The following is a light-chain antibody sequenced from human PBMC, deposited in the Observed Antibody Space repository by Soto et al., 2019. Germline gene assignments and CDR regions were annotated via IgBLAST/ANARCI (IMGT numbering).Light chain of an antibody. J-gene: IGLJ1*01. CDR3: ISSTTSTTYV. V-gene: IGLV2-14*01. CDR1: SSDVGGYNY. Sequence: QSVLTQPASVSGSPGQSITISCTGTSSDVGGYNYVSWFQLHPGKAPKLTIYVVSNRPSWVSSRFSGSKSGNTASLTISGLQAEDEGDYYCISSTTSTTYVFGTGTKLTVL. CDR2: VVS.